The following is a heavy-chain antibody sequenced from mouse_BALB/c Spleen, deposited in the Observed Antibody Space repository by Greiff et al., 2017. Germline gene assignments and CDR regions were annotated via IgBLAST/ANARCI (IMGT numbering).Heavy chain of an antibody. CDR3: ARSCDYDEAWFAY. CDR1: GYTFTSYD. D-gene: IGHD2-4*01. Sequence: QVQLKHSGPGLVKPGALVKISCKASGYTFTSYDINWVKQTPGQGLEWIGWIYPGDGSTKYNEKFKGKATLTADKSSSTAYMQLSSLTSENSAVYFCARSCDYDEAWFAYWGQGTLVTVSA. V-gene: IGHV1S56*01. J-gene: IGHJ3*01. CDR2: IYPGDGST.